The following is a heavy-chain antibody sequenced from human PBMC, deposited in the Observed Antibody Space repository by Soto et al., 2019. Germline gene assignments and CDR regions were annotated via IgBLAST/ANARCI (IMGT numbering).Heavy chain of an antibody. D-gene: IGHD5-18*01. J-gene: IGHJ4*02. CDR2: IKTDGSGT. Sequence: EVQLVESGGGLVQPGESLTLSCAASGFTFSSYWMHWVRQAPGKGLVWVSRIKTDGSGTYYADSVQGRFTISRDNAKNTLYLQMKSLSVEDTAVYFCARGDGGRFYGNGYLGRHWGQGTLVTVSS. CDR3: ARGDGGRFYGNGYLGRH. V-gene: IGHV3-74*01. CDR1: GFTFSSYW.